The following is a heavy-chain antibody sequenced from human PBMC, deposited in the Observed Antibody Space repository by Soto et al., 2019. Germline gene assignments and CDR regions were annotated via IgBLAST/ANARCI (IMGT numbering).Heavy chain of an antibody. V-gene: IGHV1-18*04. Sequence: ASVKVSCKASGYTFTSYGISWVRQAPGQGLEWMGWISAYNGNTNYAQKLQDRVTMTTDTSTSTAYMELRSLRSDDTAVYYCARDTYSSGWYGRFDPWGQGTLVTVSS. CDR3: ARDTYSSGWYGRFDP. CDR2: ISAYNGNT. CDR1: GYTFTSYG. D-gene: IGHD6-19*01. J-gene: IGHJ5*02.